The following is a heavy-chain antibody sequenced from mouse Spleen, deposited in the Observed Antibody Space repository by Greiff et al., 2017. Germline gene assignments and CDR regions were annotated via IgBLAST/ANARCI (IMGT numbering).Heavy chain of an antibody. CDR1: GFTFSSYA. Sequence: EVQLVESGGGLVKPGGSLKLSCAASGFTFSSYAMSWVRQTPEKRLEWVATISSGGSYTYYPDSVKGRFTISRDNAKNTLYLQMSSLRSEDTAMYYCARHERYFDYWGQGTTLTVSS. V-gene: IGHV5-9-3*01. J-gene: IGHJ2*01. CDR3: ARHERYFDY. CDR2: ISSGGSYT.